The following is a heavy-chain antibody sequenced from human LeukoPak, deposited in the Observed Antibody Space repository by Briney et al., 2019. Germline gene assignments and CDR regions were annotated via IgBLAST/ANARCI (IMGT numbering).Heavy chain of an antibody. D-gene: IGHD3/OR15-3a*01. J-gene: IGHJ4*02. V-gene: IGHV3-48*03. CDR1: GFTFSSYE. CDR2: ISSSGSTI. Sequence: GGSLRLSCAASGFTFSSYEMNWVRQAPGKGLEWVSYISSSGSTIYYADSVKGRFTISRDNAKNSLHLQMNSLRAEDTAVYYCARDSGFSGTQRGEYWGQGTLVTVSS. CDR3: ARDSGFSGTQRGEY.